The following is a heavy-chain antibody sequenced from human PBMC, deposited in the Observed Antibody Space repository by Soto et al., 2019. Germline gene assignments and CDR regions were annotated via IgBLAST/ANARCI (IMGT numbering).Heavy chain of an antibody. D-gene: IGHD2-2*01. CDR2: ISSSSSTI. Sequence: GGSLRLSCAASGFTFSSYSMNWVRQAPGKGLEWVSYISSSSSTIYYADSVKGRFTISRDNAKNSLYLQMNSLRAEDTAVYYCARVGSDIVVVPAANYWFDPWGQGTLVTVSS. CDR3: ARVGSDIVVVPAANYWFDP. CDR1: GFTFSSYS. J-gene: IGHJ5*02. V-gene: IGHV3-48*01.